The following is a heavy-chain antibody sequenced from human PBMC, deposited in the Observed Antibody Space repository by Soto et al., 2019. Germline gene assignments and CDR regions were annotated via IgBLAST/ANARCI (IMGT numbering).Heavy chain of an antibody. J-gene: IGHJ4*02. CDR1: VFTFSSYE. Sequence: PVGALRLSCAASVFTFSSYEMNCVRHAPGKWLEWVSYISSSGSTIYYADSVKGRFTISRDNAKDSLYLQMNSLRAEDTAVYYCARVSRYSYGSQPGRGFQYLGEATPVTVSS. D-gene: IGHD5-18*01. CDR2: ISSSGSTI. CDR3: ARVSRYSYGSQPGRGFQY. V-gene: IGHV3-48*03.